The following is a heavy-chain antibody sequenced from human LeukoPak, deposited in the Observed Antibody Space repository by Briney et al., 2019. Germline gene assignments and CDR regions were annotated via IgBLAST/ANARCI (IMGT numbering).Heavy chain of an antibody. CDR2: MIPISGTA. Sequence: SVKLSCKASGGTLSSYAISWVRQAPGQGLEWMGGMIPISGTANYAQTFPGRVTITADEATSTAYMEVSSPRSEDTAVYYCARAKRWWLPGVRLYYYYYMDVWGKGTTVTVSS. V-gene: IGHV1-69*13. D-gene: IGHD5-12*01. J-gene: IGHJ6*03. CDR1: GGTLSSYA. CDR3: ARAKRWWLPGVRLYYYYYMDV.